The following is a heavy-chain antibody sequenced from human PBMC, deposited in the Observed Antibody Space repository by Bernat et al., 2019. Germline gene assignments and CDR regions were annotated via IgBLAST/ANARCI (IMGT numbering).Heavy chain of an antibody. CDR2: IIPIFGIA. D-gene: IGHD3-10*01. Sequence: QVQLVQSGAEVKKPGSSVKVSCKASGGTFSSYAISWVRQAPGQGLEWMGGIIPIFGIANYAQKFQGRVTITADKSTSTAYMELSSLRSEDTAVYYCARSIVQYYGSGSYYTWFGPWGQGTLVTVSS. CDR1: GGTFSSYA. J-gene: IGHJ5*02. CDR3: ARSIVQYYGSGSYYTWFGP. V-gene: IGHV1-69*17.